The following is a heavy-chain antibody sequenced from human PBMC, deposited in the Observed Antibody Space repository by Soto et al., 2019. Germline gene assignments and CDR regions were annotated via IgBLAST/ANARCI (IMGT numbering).Heavy chain of an antibody. CDR2: IDQNGIT. V-gene: IGHV4-4*02. J-gene: IGHJ6*02. CDR1: GDPISSIKW. Sequence: SETLSLTCAVSGDPISSIKWWTWVRQTPGKGLEWIGKIDQNGITNYNPSLESRVTILKDNSKNQLSLKLTSVTAVDSAVYYCARLSRDYYYYGMDVWGQGATVPSP. CDR3: ARLSRDYYYYGMDV.